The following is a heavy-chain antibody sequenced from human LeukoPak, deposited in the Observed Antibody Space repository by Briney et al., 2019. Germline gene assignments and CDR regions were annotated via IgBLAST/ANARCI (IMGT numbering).Heavy chain of an antibody. J-gene: IGHJ3*02. V-gene: IGHV4-34*01. D-gene: IGHD5-12*01. CDR3: ARGSGKQFTYSGYDPAFDI. CDR1: GGSFSGYY. CDR2: INHSGST. Sequence: SETLSLTCAVYGGSFSGYYWSWIRQPPGKGLEWIGEINHSGSTNYNPSLKSRVTISVDTSKNQFSLKLSSVTAADTAVYYCARGSGKQFTYSGYDPAFDIWGQGTMVTVSS.